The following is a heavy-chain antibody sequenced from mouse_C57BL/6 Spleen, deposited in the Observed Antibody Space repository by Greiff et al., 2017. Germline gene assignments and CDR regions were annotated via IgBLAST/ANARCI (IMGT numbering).Heavy chain of an antibody. CDR3: ARDSTLAY. CDR1: GYTFTSYG. J-gene: IGHJ3*01. Sequence: VLLKESGAELARPGASVKLSCKASGYTFTSYGISWVKQRTGQGLEWIGEIYPRSGNTYYNAKFKGKATLTADKSSSTAYMELRSLTSEDSAVYFCARDSTLAYWGQGTLVTVSA. D-gene: IGHD2-5*01. V-gene: IGHV1-81*01. CDR2: IYPRSGNT.